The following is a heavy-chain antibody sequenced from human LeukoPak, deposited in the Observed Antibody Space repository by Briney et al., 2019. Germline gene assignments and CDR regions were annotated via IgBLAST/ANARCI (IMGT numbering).Heavy chain of an antibody. D-gene: IGHD2-2*01. J-gene: IGHJ5*02. CDR2: INHSGST. CDR1: CGSFSGYY. Sequence: SETLSLTCAVYCGSFSGYYWSWIRQPPGKGLEWIGEINHSGSTNYNPSLKSRVTISVDTSKNQFSLKLSSVTAADTAVYYCARVKGLIVVVPAQRPNWFDPWGQGTLVTVSS. V-gene: IGHV4-34*01. CDR3: ARVKGLIVVVPAQRPNWFDP.